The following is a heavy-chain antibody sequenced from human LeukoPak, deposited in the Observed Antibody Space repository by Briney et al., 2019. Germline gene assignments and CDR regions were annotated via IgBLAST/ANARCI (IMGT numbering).Heavy chain of an antibody. Sequence: PSETLSLTCTVSGGSISSSSYYWGWIRQPPGKGLEWIGSIYYSGSTYYNPSLKSRVTISVDTSKNQFSLKLSSVTAADTAVYYCARVSGSYPYYFDYWGQGTLVTVSS. CDR3: ARVSGSYPYYFDY. V-gene: IGHV4-39*07. CDR2: IYYSGST. D-gene: IGHD1-26*01. J-gene: IGHJ4*02. CDR1: GGSISSSSYY.